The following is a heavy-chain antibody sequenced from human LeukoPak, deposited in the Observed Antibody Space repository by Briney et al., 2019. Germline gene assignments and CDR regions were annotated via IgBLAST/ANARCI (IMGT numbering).Heavy chain of an antibody. CDR3: ARDLSRDDYNEGSTTARDY. D-gene: IGHD5-24*01. CDR2: IYYSGST. CDR1: GGSISSYY. V-gene: IGHV4-59*12. J-gene: IGHJ4*02. Sequence: SETLSLTCTVSGGSISSYYWSWIRQPPGKGLEWIGYIYYSGSTNYNPSLKSRVTISVDTSKNQFSLKLSSVTAADTAVYYCARDLSRDDYNEGSTTARDYWGQGTLVTVSS.